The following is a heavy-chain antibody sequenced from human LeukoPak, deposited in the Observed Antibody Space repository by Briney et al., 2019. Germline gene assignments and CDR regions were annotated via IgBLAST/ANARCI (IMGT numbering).Heavy chain of an antibody. CDR3: AREVMGSYGGNQDY. Sequence: SETLSLTCTVSGGSISSGDYYWSWIRQPPGKGLEWIGYIYYSGSTYYNPSLKSRVTISVDTSKNQFSLKLSSVTAADTAVYYCAREVMGSYGGNQDYWGQGTLVTVSS. CDR2: IYYSGST. J-gene: IGHJ4*02. D-gene: IGHD4-23*01. V-gene: IGHV4-30-4*01. CDR1: GGSISSGDYY.